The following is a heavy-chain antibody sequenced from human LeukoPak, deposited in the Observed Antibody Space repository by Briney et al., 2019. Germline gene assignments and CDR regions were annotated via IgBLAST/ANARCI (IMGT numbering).Heavy chain of an antibody. CDR3: ARSRPQVTTWYFDI. CDR2: IYSSGST. CDR1: GGSISGYY. J-gene: IGHJ2*01. D-gene: IGHD4-17*01. Sequence: PSETLSLTCTVSGGSISGYYLTWIRQPPGKGLEWIGYIYSSGSTKYNPSLKSSVTISVATSRNQFSLNLSSVPAADTAIYYCARSRPQVTTWYFDIWGRGTLVTVSS. V-gene: IGHV4-59*12.